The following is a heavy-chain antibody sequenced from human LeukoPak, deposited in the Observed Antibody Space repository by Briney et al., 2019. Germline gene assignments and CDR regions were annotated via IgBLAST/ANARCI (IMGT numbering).Heavy chain of an antibody. CDR1: GFTFSSYA. Sequence: PGGSLRLSCAASGFTFSSYAMHWVRQAPGKGLEWVAVISYDGSNKYYADSVKGRFTISRDNSKNTLYLQINSLRAEDTAVYYCARDPAPHYDFWSGYYTVFDYWGQGTLVTVSS. V-gene: IGHV3-30*04. J-gene: IGHJ4*02. CDR3: ARDPAPHYDFWSGYYTVFDY. CDR2: ISYDGSNK. D-gene: IGHD3-3*01.